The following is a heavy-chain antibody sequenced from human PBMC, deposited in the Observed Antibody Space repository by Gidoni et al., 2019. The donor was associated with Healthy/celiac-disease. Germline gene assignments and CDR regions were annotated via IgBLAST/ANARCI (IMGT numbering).Heavy chain of an antibody. CDR3: ARGLAAREIYYYYGMDV. V-gene: IGHV4-59*01. CDR2: IYYSGST. D-gene: IGHD6-6*01. Sequence: QVQLQESGPGLVKPSETLSPTCTVSAGSISSYYWSWIRQPPGKGLEWIGYIYYSGSTNYNPSLKSRVTISVDTSKNQFSLKLSSVTAADTAVYYCARGLAAREIYYYYGMDVWGQGTTVTVSS. J-gene: IGHJ6*02. CDR1: AGSISSYY.